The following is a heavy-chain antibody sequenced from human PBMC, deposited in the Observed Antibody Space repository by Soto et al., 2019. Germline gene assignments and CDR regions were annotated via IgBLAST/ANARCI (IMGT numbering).Heavy chain of an antibody. CDR3: ARDPQGYCSGGGCYDLDQ. CDR2: INPSGGST. V-gene: IGHV1-46*01. CDR1: GYLFTSHY. J-gene: IGHJ4*02. Sequence: XSVKVSCNASGYLFTSHYLHWVRQAPGQGLEWMGIINPSGGSTTYAQKFQGRVTMTRDTSTSTVYMDLSSLRSEDTAVYYCARDPQGYCSGGGCYDLDQWGQGTLVTVSS. D-gene: IGHD2-15*01.